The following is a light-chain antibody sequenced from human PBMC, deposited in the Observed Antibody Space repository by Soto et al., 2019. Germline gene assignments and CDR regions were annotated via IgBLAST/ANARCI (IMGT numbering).Light chain of an antibody. CDR1: QSVSSY. CDR3: QQRSNWPGT. V-gene: IGKV3-11*01. CDR2: DAS. J-gene: IGKJ5*01. Sequence: EIVLTQSPATLSLSPGERATLSCRASQSVSSYLAWYQQKPGQAPRLLIYDASNRATGIPARFGGSGSGTDFTLTISSLEPEDFAVYYCQQRSNWPGTFGQGTRLEIK.